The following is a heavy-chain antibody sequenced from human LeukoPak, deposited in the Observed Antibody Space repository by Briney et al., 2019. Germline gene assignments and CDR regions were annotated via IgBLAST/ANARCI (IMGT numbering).Heavy chain of an antibody. CDR3: AKDRGVWGSYRYFDY. V-gene: IGHV3-30*02. J-gene: IGHJ4*02. CDR2: IRYDGSNK. Sequence: GGSLRLSCAACGFTFSSYGMHWVRQAPGKGLEWVAFIRYDGSNKYYADSVKGRFTISRDNSKNTLYLQMNSLRAEDTAVYYCAKDRGVWGSYRYFDYWGQGTLVTVSS. CDR1: GFTFSSYG. D-gene: IGHD3-16*02.